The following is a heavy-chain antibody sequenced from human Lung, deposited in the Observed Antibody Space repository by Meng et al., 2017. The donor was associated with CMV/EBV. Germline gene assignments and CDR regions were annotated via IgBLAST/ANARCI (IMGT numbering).Heavy chain of an antibody. CDR2: IKKDGSPI. Sequence: LTCAASGFLFSSTWMSWVRQDPGKGLEWVANIKKDGSPIYYADSVRGQFIISRDNAKNSVSLQMNNLGVEDTAVYYCARHGDYSFDYWGQGTLVTSPQ. J-gene: IGHJ4*02. CDR1: GFLFSSTW. CDR3: ARHGDYSFDY. D-gene: IGHD4-17*01. V-gene: IGHV3-7*01.